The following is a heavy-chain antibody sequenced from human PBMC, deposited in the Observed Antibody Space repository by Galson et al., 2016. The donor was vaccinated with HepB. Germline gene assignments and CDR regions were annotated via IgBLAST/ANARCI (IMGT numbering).Heavy chain of an antibody. CDR3: ARRPDNFDP. Sequence: SETLSLTCGVSGGSIGSGAWWSWVRQPPGQGLEWIGEIYHTGSTNHNPSLRNRVTISVDNSKKQFSLRLNSVTAADTAVYYWARRPDNFDPWGQGTLVTVSS. V-gene: IGHV4-4*02. D-gene: IGHD1-14*01. CDR1: GGSIGSGAW. J-gene: IGHJ5*02. CDR2: IYHTGST.